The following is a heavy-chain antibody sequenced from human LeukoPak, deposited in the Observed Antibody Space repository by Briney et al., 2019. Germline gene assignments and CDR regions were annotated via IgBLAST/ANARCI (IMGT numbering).Heavy chain of an antibody. D-gene: IGHD3-22*01. V-gene: IGHV4-59*01. J-gene: IGHJ4*02. CDR1: GGSISSYY. CDR3: ARVDYYDSSGYYSLTGGFDY. Sequence: SETLSLTCTVSGGSISSYYWSWIRQPPGKGLEWIGYIYYSGSTNYNPSLKSRVTISVDTSKNQFSLKLSSVTAADTAVYYCARVDYYDSSGYYSLTGGFDYWGQGTLVTVSS. CDR2: IYYSGST.